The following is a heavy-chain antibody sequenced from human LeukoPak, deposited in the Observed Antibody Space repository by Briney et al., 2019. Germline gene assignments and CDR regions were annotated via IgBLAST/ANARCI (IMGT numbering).Heavy chain of an antibody. J-gene: IGHJ4*02. CDR2: INPNSGGT. D-gene: IGHD6-19*01. CDR1: GYTFTGYY. CDR3: AREASVDSSGWYEDY. V-gene: IGHV1-2*02. Sequence: ASVKVSCKASGYTFTGYYMHWVRQTPGQGLEWMGWINPNSGGTNYAQKFQGRVTMTRDTSISTAYMELSRLRSDDTAVYYCAREASVDSSGWYEDYWGQGTLVTVSS.